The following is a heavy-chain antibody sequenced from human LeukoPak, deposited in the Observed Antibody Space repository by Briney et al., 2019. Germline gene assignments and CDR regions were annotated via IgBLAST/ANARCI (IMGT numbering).Heavy chain of an antibody. J-gene: IGHJ4*02. Sequence: GGSLRLSCAASGFTFSNYVMSWVRQAPGRGLEWVSAISGSGGSTYSADSVKGRFTISRDNSKNTLHLQMNSLRAEDTAVYHCARQLGYCSDGDCYFDFWGQGTLVTVSS. CDR2: ISGSGGST. D-gene: IGHD2-15*01. CDR3: ARQLGYCSDGDCYFDF. V-gene: IGHV3-23*01. CDR1: GFTFSNYV.